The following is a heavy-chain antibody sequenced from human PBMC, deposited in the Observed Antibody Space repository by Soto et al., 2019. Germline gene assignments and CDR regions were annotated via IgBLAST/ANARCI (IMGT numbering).Heavy chain of an antibody. CDR1: GFPFTGYA. D-gene: IGHD3-10*01. V-gene: IGHV3-23*01. CDR3: ANSRVSMVRGLIIIPNY. J-gene: IGHJ4*02. CDR2: ISGHGDAT. Sequence: GSLRLSCAASGFPFTGYAMSWVRQAPGRGLEWVSAISGHGDATFYADSVKGRFTISRDNSKNTLYLHMNSLRAEDTALYYCANSRVSMVRGLIIIPNYWGQGTLVTVSS.